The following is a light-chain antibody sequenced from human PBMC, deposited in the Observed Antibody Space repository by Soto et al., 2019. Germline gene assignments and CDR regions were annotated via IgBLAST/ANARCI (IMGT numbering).Light chain of an antibody. J-gene: IGKJ4*01. CDR1: QSINSY. Sequence: DVQLTQSPSFLSASVGDRLTITCRVSQSINSYLAWYQQKPGKAPQLLIYTASTLQSGVPSRFSGSASGTEFTLTISSLQPEDFATYYCQQLNSYPLTFGGGTKV. CDR2: TAS. V-gene: IGKV1-9*01. CDR3: QQLNSYPLT.